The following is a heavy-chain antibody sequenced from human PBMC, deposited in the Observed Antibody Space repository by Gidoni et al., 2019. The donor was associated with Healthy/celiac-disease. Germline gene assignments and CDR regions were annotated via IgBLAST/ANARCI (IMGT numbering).Heavy chain of an antibody. J-gene: IGHJ4*02. CDR3: ARVDATLILG. CDR2: INHSGST. V-gene: IGHV4-34*01. Sequence: QVLLQLLGAGLLMPSESLSLSCAVYGGSFSGYYWSWIRQPPGKGLEWIGEINHSGSTNYNPSLKSRVTISVDTSKNKFSLKLSSVTAADTAVYYCARVDATLILGWGQGTLVTVSS. CDR1: GGSFSGYY. D-gene: IGHD2-15*01.